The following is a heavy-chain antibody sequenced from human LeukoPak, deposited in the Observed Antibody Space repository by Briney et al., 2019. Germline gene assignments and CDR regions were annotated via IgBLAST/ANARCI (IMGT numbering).Heavy chain of an antibody. J-gene: IGHJ4*02. CDR3: ARFSSGCSTASCYLTY. CDR2: IYYSGST. Sequence: PSETLSLTCTVSGGSISSGGYYWSWIRQHPGKGLEWIGYIYYSGSTYYNPSLKSRVTISVDTSKNQLSLKLSSVTAADTAVYYCARFSSGCSTASCYLTYWGQGTLVTVSS. V-gene: IGHV4-31*03. CDR1: GGSISSGGYY. D-gene: IGHD2-2*01.